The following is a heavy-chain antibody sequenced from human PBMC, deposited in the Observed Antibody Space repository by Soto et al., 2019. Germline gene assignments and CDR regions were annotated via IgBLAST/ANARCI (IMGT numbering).Heavy chain of an antibody. Sequence: EAQLLESGGGLVQPGGSLRLSCVASGFTFSSFWMSWVRQAPGGGLEWVANIKQDGSEIHYLESVKGRFTIFRDNARKSLYLQMTSLGVADTAVYFCASYTGSYFPVGHDRWGQGTLVTVSS. V-gene: IGHV3-7*01. CDR3: ASYTGSYFPVGHDR. CDR2: IKQDGSEI. J-gene: IGHJ5*02. CDR1: GFTFSSFW. D-gene: IGHD1-26*01.